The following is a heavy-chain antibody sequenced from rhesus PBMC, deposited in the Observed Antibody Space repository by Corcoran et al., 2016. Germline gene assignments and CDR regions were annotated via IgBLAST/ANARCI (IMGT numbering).Heavy chain of an antibody. CDR1: GGSLRSGYYY. Sequence: QVQLQESGPGLVKPSETLSLTCAVPGGSLRSGYYYWSGIRQPPGKGLEWIGYITYSGSTSYNPSLKSRVTISRDTSKNQFSLKLSSVTAADTAVYYCARDLVDTANWYFDLWGPGTPITISS. D-gene: IGHD5-12*01. V-gene: IGHV4-122*02. J-gene: IGHJ2*01. CDR2: ITYSGST. CDR3: ARDLVDTANWYFDL.